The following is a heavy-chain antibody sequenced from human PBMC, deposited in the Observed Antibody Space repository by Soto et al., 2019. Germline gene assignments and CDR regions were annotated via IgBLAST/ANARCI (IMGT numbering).Heavy chain of an antibody. V-gene: IGHV5-10-1*01. D-gene: IGHD1-7*01. CDR1: GYSFTSYW. CDR3: ARILDWTGNTLDSGTCGSGMDF. CDR2: IDPSDSYT. Sequence: PGESLKISCKGSGYSFTSYWISWVRQMPGKGLEWMGRIDPSDSYTNYSPSFQGHVTISADKSISTAYLQWSSLKASDTAMYYCARILDWTGNTLDSGTCGSGMDFWGQGTTVTVSS. J-gene: IGHJ6*02.